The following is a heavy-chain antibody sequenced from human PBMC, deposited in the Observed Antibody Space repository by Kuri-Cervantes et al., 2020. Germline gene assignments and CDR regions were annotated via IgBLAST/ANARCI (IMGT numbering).Heavy chain of an antibody. CDR3: KASGYVVY. V-gene: IGHV4-4*02. D-gene: IGHD5-12*01. CDR1: GGSISSSNW. J-gene: IGHJ4*02. Sequence: GSLRLSCAVSGGSISSSNWWSWVRQPPGKGLEWIGEINHSGSTYYNPSLENRVTISLDTSKNQFSLKLNSVTAADTAVYYCKASGYVVYWGQGTLVTVSS. CDR2: INHSGST.